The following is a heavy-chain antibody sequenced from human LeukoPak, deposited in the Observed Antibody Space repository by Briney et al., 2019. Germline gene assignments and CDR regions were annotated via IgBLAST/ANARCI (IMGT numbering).Heavy chain of an antibody. J-gene: IGHJ5*02. V-gene: IGHV4-4*07. CDR1: GGSISSYY. CDR3: AGGSNTRYSGSYGWFDP. D-gene: IGHD1-26*01. CDR2: IYTSGST. Sequence: SETLSLTCTVSGGSISSYYWSWIRQPAGKGLEWIGRIYTSGSTNYNPSLKSRVTMSVDTSKNQFSLKLSSVTAADTAVYYCAGGSNTRYSGSYGWFDPWGQGTLVTVSS.